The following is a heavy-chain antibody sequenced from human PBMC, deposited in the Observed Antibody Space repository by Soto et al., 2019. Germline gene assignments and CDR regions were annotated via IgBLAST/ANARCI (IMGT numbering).Heavy chain of an antibody. V-gene: IGHV2-5*02. CDR1: GFSLTTRPVG. D-gene: IGHD3-22*01. CDR3: AHRRHSRDSNGGYFDY. J-gene: IGHJ4*02. CDR2: AYWDDDN. Sequence: SGPTLVNPTQTLTLTCSFSGFSLTTRPVGVGWIRQSPGKALEWLAFAYWDDDNRYSPSLRTRLTVTKDTSKNQVVLTLTNMDPVDTPTYSCAHRRHSRDSNGGYFDYWGQGTLVTVSS.